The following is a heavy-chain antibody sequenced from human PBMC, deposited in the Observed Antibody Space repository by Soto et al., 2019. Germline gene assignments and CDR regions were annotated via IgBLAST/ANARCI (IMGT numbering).Heavy chain of an antibody. Sequence: HLQLQQSGPGLVKPSDTLSLTCTVSGGSISTSCYYMAWIRQPPGKGLEWIGRIHSSGSTYPNPSLKSRLTRSVDSSKNQFSRKLSSVTAADTEVDYCARQVDYDYWGQGTLVIVAS. D-gene: IGHD4-17*01. CDR3: ARQVDYDY. CDR2: IHSSGST. J-gene: IGHJ4*02. CDR1: GGSISTSCYY. V-gene: IGHV4-39*01.